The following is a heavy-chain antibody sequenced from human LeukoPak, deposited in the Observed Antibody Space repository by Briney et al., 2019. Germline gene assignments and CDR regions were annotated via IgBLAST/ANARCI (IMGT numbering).Heavy chain of an antibody. CDR2: TYYRSKWYY. J-gene: IGHJ4*02. CDR1: GDSVSSNGAA. D-gene: IGHD1-26*01. CDR3: ARDPVGGSTIFDY. V-gene: IGHV6-1*01. Sequence: SQTLSLTCAISGDSVSSNGAAWNWIRQSPSRGLEWLGRTYYRSKWYYDYAVAVKSRISINPDTSKNQFSLQLSSVTPEDTAVYYCARDPVGGSTIFDYWGQGTLVTVSS.